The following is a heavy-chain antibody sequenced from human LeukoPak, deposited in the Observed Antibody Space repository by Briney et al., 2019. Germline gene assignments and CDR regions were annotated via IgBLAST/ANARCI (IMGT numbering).Heavy chain of an antibody. V-gene: IGHV1-69*05. CDR1: GGTFSSYA. CDR2: IIPIFGTA. Sequence: SVKVSCKASGGTFSSYAISWVRQAPGQGLEWMGGIIPIFGTANYARKFQGRVTITTDESTSTAYMELSSLRSEDTAVYYCARRVRSVAGKEDWFDPWGQGTLVTVSS. CDR3: ARRVRSVAGKEDWFDP. D-gene: IGHD6-19*01. J-gene: IGHJ5*02.